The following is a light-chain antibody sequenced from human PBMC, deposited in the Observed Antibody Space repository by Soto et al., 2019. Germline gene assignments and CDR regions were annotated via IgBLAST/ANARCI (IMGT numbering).Light chain of an antibody. V-gene: IGLV2-14*01. CDR1: SSDVGGYNY. CDR2: DVS. CDR3: SSYTSSSTLVV. J-gene: IGLJ2*01. Sequence: QSALTQPASVSGSPGQSITISCTGTSSDVGGYNYVSWYQQHPGKAPNLMIYDVSNRPSGVSNRFSGSKSGNTASLTISGLQAEDEAEYYCSSYTSSSTLVVFGGGTQLTVL.